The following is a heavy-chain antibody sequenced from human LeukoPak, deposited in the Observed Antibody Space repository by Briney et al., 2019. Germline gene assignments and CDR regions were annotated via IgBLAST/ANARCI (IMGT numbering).Heavy chain of an antibody. J-gene: IGHJ3*02. V-gene: IGHV3-33*08. Sequence: PGGSLRLSCAGSGFTVGDNYMNWVRQAPGKGLEWVAVIWYDGSNKYYADSVKGRFTISRDNSKNTLYLQMNSLRAEDTAVYYCARDRGDYDAFDIWGQGTMVTVSS. CDR3: ARDRGDYDAFDI. CDR1: GFTVGDNY. D-gene: IGHD2-21*01. CDR2: IWYDGSNK.